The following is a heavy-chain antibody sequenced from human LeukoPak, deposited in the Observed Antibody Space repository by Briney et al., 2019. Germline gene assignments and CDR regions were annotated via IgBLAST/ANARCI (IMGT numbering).Heavy chain of an antibody. CDR3: ARDAVRGYDLVVY. CDR2: IIPILGIA. D-gene: IGHD5-12*01. Sequence: GASVRVSCKASGGTFSSYAISWVRQAPGQGLEWMGRIIPILGIANYAQKFQGRVTITADKSTSTAYMELSSLRSEDTAVCYCARDAVRGYDLVVYWGQGTLVTVSS. CDR1: GGTFSSYA. V-gene: IGHV1-69*04. J-gene: IGHJ4*02.